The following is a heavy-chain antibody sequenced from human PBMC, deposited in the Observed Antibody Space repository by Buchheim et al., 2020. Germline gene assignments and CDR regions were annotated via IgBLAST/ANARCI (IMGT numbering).Heavy chain of an antibody. CDR3: ARDFSMTTVTSGYFDF. CDR2: ISAYNGKT. Sequence: QAQLVQSGTEVKKPGDSVKVSCKASGYSFSSYGITWVRQAPGQGLEWRGWISAYNGKTKDAQRLQGRVTMTTDTSTDTAFMDLRSLTSDDTAVYYCARDFSMTTVTSGYFDFWGRGTL. J-gene: IGHJ2*01. V-gene: IGHV1-18*01. CDR1: GYSFSSYG. D-gene: IGHD4-17*01.